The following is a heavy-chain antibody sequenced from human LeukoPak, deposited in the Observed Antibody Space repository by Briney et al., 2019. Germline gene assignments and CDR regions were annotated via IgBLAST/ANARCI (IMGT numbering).Heavy chain of an antibody. J-gene: IGHJ4*02. D-gene: IGHD1-26*01. CDR1: GFTFSSYG. CDR2: ISYDGSNK. CDR3: AALGAIVGAPPDFDY. V-gene: IGHV3-30*03. Sequence: GRSLRLSCAASGFTFSSYGMHWVRQAPGKGLEWVAVISYDGSNKYYADSVKGRFTISRDNSKNTLYLQMNSLRAEDTAVYYCAALGAIVGAPPDFDYWGQGTLVTVSS.